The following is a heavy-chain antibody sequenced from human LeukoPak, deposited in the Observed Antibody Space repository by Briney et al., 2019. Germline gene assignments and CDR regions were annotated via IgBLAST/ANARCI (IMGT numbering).Heavy chain of an antibody. CDR1: GFTSSNYW. V-gene: IGHV3-7*01. CDR2: IKKDGSEK. J-gene: IGHJ4*02. Sequence: GGSLRLSCAASGFTSSNYWMSWGRQAPGEGQEWVANIKKDGSEKYYVHSVKGRLTISRDNAKNSLYLQMNSLRAEDTAIYYCAREDDWNYEDYWGQGTLVTVSS. D-gene: IGHD1-7*01. CDR3: AREDDWNYEDY.